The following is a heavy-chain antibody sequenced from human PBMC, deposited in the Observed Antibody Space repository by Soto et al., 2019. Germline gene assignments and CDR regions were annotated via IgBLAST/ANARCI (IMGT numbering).Heavy chain of an antibody. CDR3: ARESHDILTGPPWVWYFDL. Sequence: QVQLQQWGAGPLRPLETLSLTCGVSGGSFSGYYWAWIRQSPGKGLEWIGDINDRGSINYNPSLKCRVSLSVDTSKNHYSPNLRSVTAADTAVYYCARESHDILTGPPWVWYFDLWGRGTLVTVSS. CDR2: INDRGSI. V-gene: IGHV4-34*01. J-gene: IGHJ2*01. CDR1: GGSFSGYY. D-gene: IGHD3-9*01.